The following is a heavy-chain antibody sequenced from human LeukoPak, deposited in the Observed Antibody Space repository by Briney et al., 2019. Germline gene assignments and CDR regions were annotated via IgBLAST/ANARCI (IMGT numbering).Heavy chain of an antibody. CDR1: GFNFKSYA. J-gene: IGHJ4*02. V-gene: IGHV3-30*04. CDR3: ARVGITMVRGVPAPIDY. CDR2: ISYDGSNK. D-gene: IGHD3-10*01. Sequence: GGSLRLSCAASGFNFKSYAIHWVRQAPGKGLEWVAVISYDGSNKYYADSVKGRFTISRDNSKNTLYLQMNSLRAEDTAVYYCARVGITMVRGVPAPIDYWGQGTLVTVSS.